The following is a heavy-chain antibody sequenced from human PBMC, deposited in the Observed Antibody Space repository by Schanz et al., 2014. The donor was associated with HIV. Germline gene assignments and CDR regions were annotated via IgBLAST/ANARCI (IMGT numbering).Heavy chain of an antibody. J-gene: IGHJ4*02. V-gene: IGHV3-30*18. CDR3: AKVGRIYSTTWIDH. Sequence: QVQLVESGGGFIQPGGSLRLSCAASGFTFRTHGIHWVRQAPAKGLEWVAVISYDGSIKEYADSVKGRFAISRDNSKNTVYLQMNSLRGEDSAVYYCAKVGRIYSTTWIDHWGQGTLVTVSS. CDR1: GFTFRTHG. D-gene: IGHD6-13*01. CDR2: ISYDGSIK.